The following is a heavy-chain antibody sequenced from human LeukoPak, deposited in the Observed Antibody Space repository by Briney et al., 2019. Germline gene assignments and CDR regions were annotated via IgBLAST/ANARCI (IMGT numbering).Heavy chain of an antibody. Sequence: ASVKVSCKASGYTFTSYGISWVRQAPGQGLEWMVWISAYNGNTNYAQKLQGRVTMTTDTSTSTAYMELRSLRSDDTAVYYCAIQTTVTTEDYWGQGTLVTVSS. J-gene: IGHJ4*02. V-gene: IGHV1-18*01. D-gene: IGHD4-17*01. CDR3: AIQTTVTTEDY. CDR1: GYTFTSYG. CDR2: ISAYNGNT.